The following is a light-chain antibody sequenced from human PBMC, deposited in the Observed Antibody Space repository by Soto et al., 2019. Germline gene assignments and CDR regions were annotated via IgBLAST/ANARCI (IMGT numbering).Light chain of an antibody. CDR1: QTISNY. V-gene: IGKV1-39*01. CDR2: AAS. Sequence: DIQMTQSPSSLSASVGDRVTITCRAGQTISNYLNGYQQKPGKAPKFLNYAASSLQSGVPSRFSRSGSGTDFTLTISSLQREDFATYFCQQSYSSSWTFGQGTKVEI. CDR3: QQSYSSSWT. J-gene: IGKJ1*01.